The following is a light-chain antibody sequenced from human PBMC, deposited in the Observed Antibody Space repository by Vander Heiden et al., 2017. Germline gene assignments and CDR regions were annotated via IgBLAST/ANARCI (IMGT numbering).Light chain of an antibody. CDR2: WAS. CDR1: QSVLYSSNNKNY. CDR3: QQYYTTPYT. V-gene: IGKV4-1*01. Sequence: DILMTPSPDSLAVSLGERATINCKSSQSVLYSSNNKNYLVWYQQKPGQPPKLLIYWASTRESGVPDRFSGSASGTDFTLTISSLQAEDVAVYYCQQYYTTPYTFGQGTKLEIK. J-gene: IGKJ2*01.